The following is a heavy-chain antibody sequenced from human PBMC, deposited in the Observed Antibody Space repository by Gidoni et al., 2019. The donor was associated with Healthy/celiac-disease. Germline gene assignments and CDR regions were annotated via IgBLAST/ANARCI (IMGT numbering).Heavy chain of an antibody. CDR1: GYTFSYD. V-gene: IGHV1-8*01. D-gene: IGHD4-17*01. Sequence: QVQLVQSGAEVKKPGASVKVSCKASGYTFSYDINWVRQATGQGLEWMGWMNPNSGNTGQAQKFQGRVTMTRNTSISTAYMELSRLRYDDTAVYYCARVGDYGAPDYWGQGTLVTVSS. CDR2: MNPNSGNT. CDR3: ARVGDYGAPDY. J-gene: IGHJ4*02.